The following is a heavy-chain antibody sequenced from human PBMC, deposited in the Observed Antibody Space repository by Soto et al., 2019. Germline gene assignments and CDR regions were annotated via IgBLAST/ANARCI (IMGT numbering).Heavy chain of an antibody. J-gene: IGHJ6*02. CDR2: ISYDGSNK. V-gene: IGHV3-30-3*01. Sequence: QVQLVESGGGVVQPGRSLRLSCAASGFTFSSYAMHWVRQAPGKGLEWVAVISYDGSNKYYADSVKGRFTISRDNSKNTLYLQMNSLRAEDTAVYYCARDRSVRRAAAGLGGPRVNYYGMDVWGQGTTVTVSS. CDR3: ARDRSVRRAAAGLGGPRVNYYGMDV. CDR1: GFTFSSYA. D-gene: IGHD6-13*01.